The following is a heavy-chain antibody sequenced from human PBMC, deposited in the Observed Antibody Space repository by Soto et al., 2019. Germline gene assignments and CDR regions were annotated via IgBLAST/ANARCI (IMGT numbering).Heavy chain of an antibody. CDR3: ASSPAFSSSWYGIPPYPSHGMDV. J-gene: IGHJ6*02. V-gene: IGHV1-46*01. CDR1: GYTFTSFY. Sequence: QMQLVQSGAEVKRPGASVRVSCKSSGYTFTSFYIHWVRQAPGQGLEWMGIINPSGGITNFAQRFQRRVTMTRDMSTNTHYMELGSLKSDDTAVYYCASSPAFSSSWYGIPPYPSHGMDVWGQGTTVTVS. D-gene: IGHD6-13*01. CDR2: INPSGGIT.